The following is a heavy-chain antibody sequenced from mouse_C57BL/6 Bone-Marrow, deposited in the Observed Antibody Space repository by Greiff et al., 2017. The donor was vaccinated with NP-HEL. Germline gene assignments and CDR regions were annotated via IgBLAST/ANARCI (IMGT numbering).Heavy chain of an antibody. CDR2: IDPSDSYT. D-gene: IGHD1-1*01. V-gene: IGHV1-69*01. CDR1: GYTFTSYW. Sequence: QVQLQQPGAELVMPGASVKLSCKASGYTFTSYWMHWVKQRPGQGLEWIGEIDPSDSYTNYNQKFKGKSTLTVDKSSSTAYMQLSSLTAEDSAVYYCAILLRYYFDYWGQGTTLTVSS. J-gene: IGHJ2*01. CDR3: AILLRYYFDY.